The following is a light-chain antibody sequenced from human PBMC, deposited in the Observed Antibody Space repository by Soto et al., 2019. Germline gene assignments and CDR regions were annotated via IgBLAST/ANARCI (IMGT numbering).Light chain of an antibody. CDR2: EVR. CDR1: MRDVGAYNL. V-gene: IGLV2-14*01. CDR3: SYYTSKSSLI. J-gene: IGLJ2*01. Sequence: QSVLTQPASVSGSPGQSITISCAGTMRDVGAYNLVSWYQQHPGRAPQLIIYEVRNRPSGISFRFSGSKSGNTASLTISWLQAEDEADYYCSYYTSKSSLIFGGGTKLTVL.